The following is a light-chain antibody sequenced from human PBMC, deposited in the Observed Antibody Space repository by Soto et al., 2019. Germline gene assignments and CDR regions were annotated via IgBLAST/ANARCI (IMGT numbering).Light chain of an antibody. V-gene: IGLV1-44*01. CDR1: SSNIGSKT. CDR3: AAWDDSVNGFV. Sequence: VLTQPPSASATPGQRVTISCSRSSSNIGSKTVTWYQQLPGTAPKLLIYRNNQRPSGVPDRFSGSKSGTSASLAISGLQSEDEADYYCAAWDDSVNGFVFGTGTKVTVL. CDR2: RNN. J-gene: IGLJ1*01.